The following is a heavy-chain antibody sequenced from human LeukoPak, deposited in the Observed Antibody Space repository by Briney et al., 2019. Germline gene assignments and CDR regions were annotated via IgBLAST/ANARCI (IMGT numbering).Heavy chain of an antibody. CDR1: GFTFSSYA. CDR3: AKDRSQWLVWDKYYFDY. CDR2: ISTSGGST. D-gene: IGHD6-19*01. V-gene: IGHV3-23*01. J-gene: IGHJ4*02. Sequence: GGSLRLSCAASGFTFSSYAMSWVRQAPGKGLEWVSTISTSGGSTYYADSVKGRFTISRDNSKNMLYLQMNSLRAEDTAVYYCAKDRSQWLVWDKYYFDYWGQGTLVTVSS.